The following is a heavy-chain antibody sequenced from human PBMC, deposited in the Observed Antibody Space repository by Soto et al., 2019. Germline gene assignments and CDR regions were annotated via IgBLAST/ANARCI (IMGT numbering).Heavy chain of an antibody. CDR3: ARMGPRAARPSY. D-gene: IGHD6-6*01. CDR1: VFTFSDYD. CDR2: VSSSGTTI. J-gene: IGHJ4*02. Sequence: QVQLVESGGGLVKPGGSLRLSCAASVFTFSDYDMSWIRQAPGKGLEWVSFVSSSGTTIYYADSVKGRFTISRDNAKNSLYLQMNSLRAEDTAVYYCARMGPRAARPSYWGQGTLVTVSS. V-gene: IGHV3-11*01.